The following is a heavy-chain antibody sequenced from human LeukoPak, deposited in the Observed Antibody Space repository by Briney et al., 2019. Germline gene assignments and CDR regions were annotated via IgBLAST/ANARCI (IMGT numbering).Heavy chain of an antibody. CDR1: GFTFRNYV. CDR2: ISYDGSNK. Sequence: GGSLRLSCAASGFTFRNYVIHWVRQAPGKGLEWVAVISYDGSNKYYADSVKGRFTISRDNSKNTLFLDLTSLRTDDTAVYYCARDMSGTYSFDYWGQGTLVTVSS. V-gene: IGHV3-30*14. D-gene: IGHD1-26*01. J-gene: IGHJ4*02. CDR3: ARDMSGTYSFDY.